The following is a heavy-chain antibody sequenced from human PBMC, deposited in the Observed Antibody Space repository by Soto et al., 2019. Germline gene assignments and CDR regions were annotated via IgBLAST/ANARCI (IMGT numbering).Heavy chain of an antibody. CDR1: GFTFSSYE. V-gene: IGHV3-48*03. CDR3: ARDHKGGYYYYGMDV. J-gene: IGHJ6*02. CDR2: ISSSGSTI. Sequence: GALRLSCAASGFTFSSYEMNWIRQAPGKGLEWVSYISSSGSTIYYADSVRGRFTISRDNAKNSLYLQMNSLRAEDTAVYYCARDHKGGYYYYGMDVWGQGTTVTVSS.